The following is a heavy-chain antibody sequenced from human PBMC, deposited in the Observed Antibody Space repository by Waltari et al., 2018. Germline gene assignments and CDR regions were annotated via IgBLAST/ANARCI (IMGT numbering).Heavy chain of an antibody. CDR2: INHSGST. Sequence: QVQLQQWGAGLLKPSETLSLTCAVYGGSFSGYYWSWIRQPPGKGLEWIGEINHSGSTNYNPSLKSRVTISVDTSKNQFSLKLSSVTAADTAVYYCARHNTGWFGRLFDYWGQGTLVTVSS. D-gene: IGHD3-10*01. J-gene: IGHJ4*02. V-gene: IGHV4-34*01. CDR3: ARHNTGWFGRLFDY. CDR1: GGSFSGYY.